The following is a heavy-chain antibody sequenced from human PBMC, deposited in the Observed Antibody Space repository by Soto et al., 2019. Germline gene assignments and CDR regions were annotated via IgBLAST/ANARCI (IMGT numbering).Heavy chain of an antibody. CDR2: IYYTGST. D-gene: IGHD6-13*01. Sequence: LSLTCTVSGGSMKTFFWNWIRQSPGKGLEWIGFIYYTGSTYYNPSLKSRVSMSVDTSRNQFSLRLTSVTAADTATYYCATGSMAANGVDYWGPGTLVTVSS. CDR1: GGSMKTFF. CDR3: ATGSMAANGVDY. J-gene: IGHJ4*02. V-gene: IGHV4-59*01.